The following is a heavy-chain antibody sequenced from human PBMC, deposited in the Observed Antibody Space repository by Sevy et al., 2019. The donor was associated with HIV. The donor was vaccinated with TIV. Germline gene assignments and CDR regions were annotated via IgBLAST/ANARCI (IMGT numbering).Heavy chain of an antibody. Sequence: ASVKVSCKASGGTFSCYAISWVRQAPGQGLEWMGGIIPIFGTANYAQKFQGRVTITADESTSTAYMELSSLRSEDTAVYYCARVVSVTGGFDYWGQGSLVTVSS. J-gene: IGHJ4*02. CDR1: GGTFSCYA. D-gene: IGHD4-17*01. CDR2: IIPIFGTA. CDR3: ARVVSVTGGFDY. V-gene: IGHV1-69*13.